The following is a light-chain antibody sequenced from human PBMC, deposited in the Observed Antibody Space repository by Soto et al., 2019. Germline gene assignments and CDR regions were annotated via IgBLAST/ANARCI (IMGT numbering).Light chain of an antibody. V-gene: IGKV1-5*03. Sequence: DIQMTQSPSTLSASVGERVTITCRASQSIDKWLAWYQLKPEKAPKLLMYRAADLESGVPSRFSGSGSGTEFTLTISSLRLDDFATYHCQQYHSFPYTFGPGTKLDI. CDR2: RAA. CDR3: QQYHSFPYT. CDR1: QSIDKW. J-gene: IGKJ2*01.